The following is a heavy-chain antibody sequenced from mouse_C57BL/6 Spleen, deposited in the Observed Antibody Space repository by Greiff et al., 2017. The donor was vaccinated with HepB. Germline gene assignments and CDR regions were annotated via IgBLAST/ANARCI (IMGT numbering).Heavy chain of an antibody. CDR1: GYTFTDYY. CDR3: ARDSSGSFAY. V-gene: IGHV1-76*01. J-gene: IGHJ3*01. Sequence: VKLMESGAELVRPGASVKLSCKASGYTFTDYYINWVKQRPGQGLEWIARIYPGSGNTYYNEKFKGKATLTAEKSSSTAYMQLSSLTSEDSAVYFCARDSSGSFAYWGQGTLVTVSA. CDR2: IYPGSGNT. D-gene: IGHD3-2*02.